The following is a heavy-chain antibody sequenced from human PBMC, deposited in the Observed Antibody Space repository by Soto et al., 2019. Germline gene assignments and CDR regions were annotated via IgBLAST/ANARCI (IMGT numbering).Heavy chain of an antibody. CDR3: ARDRRDGYNFYYYGMDV. CDR1: GYTFTSYG. D-gene: IGHD5-12*01. Sequence: ASVKVSCKASGYTFTSYGISWVRQAPGQGLEWMGWISAYNGNTNYAQKLQGRVTMTTDTSTSTAYMELRSLRSDDTAVYYCARDRRDGYNFYYYGMDVWGQGTTVTAP. CDR2: ISAYNGNT. J-gene: IGHJ6*02. V-gene: IGHV1-18*01.